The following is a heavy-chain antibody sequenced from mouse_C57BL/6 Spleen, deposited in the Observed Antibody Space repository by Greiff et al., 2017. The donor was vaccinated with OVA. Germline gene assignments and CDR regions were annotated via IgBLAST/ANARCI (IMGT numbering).Heavy chain of an antibody. CDR1: GYTFTSYW. J-gene: IGHJ4*01. D-gene: IGHD2-5*01. Sequence: QVQLQQPGAELVKPGASVKLSCKASGYTFTSYWMHWVKQRPGRGLEWIGRIDPNSGGTKYNEKFKSKATLTVDKPSSTAYMQLSSLTSEDSAVYYWARSYYSNYHVPYAMDYWGQGTSVTVSS. CDR3: ARSYYSNYHVPYAMDY. CDR2: IDPNSGGT. V-gene: IGHV1-72*01.